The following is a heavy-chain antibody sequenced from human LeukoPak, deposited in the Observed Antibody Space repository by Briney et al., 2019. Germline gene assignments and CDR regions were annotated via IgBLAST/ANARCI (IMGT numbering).Heavy chain of an antibody. V-gene: IGHV3-23*01. Sequence: GGSLRLSCAASGFAFSNFDMSWVRQAPGKGLEWVSAISGSGESTYYAESVKGRFTISRDNSKNTLYLQMNGLRVEDTAIYYCAKRGSYFGGFDYWGQGTLVTVSS. CDR1: GFAFSNFD. CDR3: AKRGSYFGGFDY. J-gene: IGHJ4*02. CDR2: ISGSGEST. D-gene: IGHD3-10*01.